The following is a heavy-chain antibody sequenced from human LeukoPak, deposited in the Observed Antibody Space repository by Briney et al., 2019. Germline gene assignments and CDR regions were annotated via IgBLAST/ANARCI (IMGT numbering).Heavy chain of an antibody. Sequence: SQTLSLTCTVSGGSISSGDYYWSWIRQPPGKGLGWIGYIYYSGSTYYNPSLKSRVTISVDTSKNQFSLKLSSVTAADTAVYYCARPGQWLGSFDIWGQGTMVTVSS. D-gene: IGHD6-19*01. CDR2: IYYSGST. CDR3: ARPGQWLGSFDI. CDR1: GGSISSGDYY. V-gene: IGHV4-30-4*08. J-gene: IGHJ3*02.